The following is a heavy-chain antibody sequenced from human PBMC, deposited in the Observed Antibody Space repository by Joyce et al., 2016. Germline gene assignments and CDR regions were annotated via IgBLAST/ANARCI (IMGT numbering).Heavy chain of an antibody. V-gene: IGHV1-3*04. Sequence: QVQLVQSGAEVKKPGASVKVSCKASGYTFTDYPIHRVRQAPGQRLEWMGWINTGNGNTKYSQKFQGRVTITRDTSASTAYIEVSSLRSEDTAVYYCTTINNYGDWGQGTLITVSS. CDR2: INTGNGNT. J-gene: IGHJ4*02. CDR3: TTINNYGD. CDR1: GYTFTDYP. D-gene: IGHD4-17*01.